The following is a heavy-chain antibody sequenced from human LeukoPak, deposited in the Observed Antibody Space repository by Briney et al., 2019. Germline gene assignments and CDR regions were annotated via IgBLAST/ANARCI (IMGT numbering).Heavy chain of an antibody. J-gene: IGHJ6*02. Sequence: GGSLRLSCAASGFTFSSYGMHWVRQAPGKGLEWVAVISYDGSNKYYADSVKGRFTISRDNSKNTLYLQMNSLRSDDTAVYYCARVMIVVVITIDYGMDVWGQGTTVTVSS. V-gene: IGHV3-30*03. CDR2: ISYDGSNK. CDR1: GFTFSSYG. D-gene: IGHD3-22*01. CDR3: ARVMIVVVITIDYGMDV.